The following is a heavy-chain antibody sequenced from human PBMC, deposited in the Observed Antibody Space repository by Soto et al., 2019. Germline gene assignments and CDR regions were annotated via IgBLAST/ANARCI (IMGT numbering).Heavy chain of an antibody. CDR1: GFSFSDYS. CDR3: ARVGVAAPIDP. D-gene: IGHD6-6*01. J-gene: IGHJ5*02. CDR2: IKHDGSEK. Sequence: EVQLVESGGGLVQPGGSLRLSCAASGFSFSDYSMTWVRQAPGKGLEWVADIKHDGSEKHYLDSVKGRFTISRDDARNSLYLQISSLRAEDTAVYYCARVGVAAPIDPWGQGTLVTVSS. V-gene: IGHV3-7*01.